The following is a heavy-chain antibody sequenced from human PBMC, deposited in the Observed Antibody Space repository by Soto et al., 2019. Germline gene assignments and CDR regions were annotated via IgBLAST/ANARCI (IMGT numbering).Heavy chain of an antibody. Sequence: QVQLQESGSGLVKASQTLSLTCTLSGTSISSGGYYWSWIRQHPGKGLEWIGYIYYSGSTSYNPSLKRGSTISLEMPKNQFSLSLGSVTAADTAVYYCARANYGSGSYLPYWGRGTLVTVSS. V-gene: IGHV4-31*03. CDR1: GTSISSGGYY. CDR3: ARANYGSGSYLPY. J-gene: IGHJ4*02. CDR2: IYYSGST. D-gene: IGHD3-10*01.